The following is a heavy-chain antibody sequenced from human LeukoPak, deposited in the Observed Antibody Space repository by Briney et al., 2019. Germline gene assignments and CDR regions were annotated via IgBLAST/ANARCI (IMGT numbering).Heavy chain of an antibody. D-gene: IGHD2-15*01. Sequence: SETLSLTCAVYGGSFSGYYWSWIRQPPGKGLEWIGEINHSGSTNYNPSLKSRVTISVDTSKNQFSLKLSSVTAADTAVYYCARDGLGGKDTFDYWGQGTLVTVSS. CDR3: ARDGLGGKDTFDY. CDR1: GGSFSGYY. CDR2: INHSGST. J-gene: IGHJ4*02. V-gene: IGHV4-34*01.